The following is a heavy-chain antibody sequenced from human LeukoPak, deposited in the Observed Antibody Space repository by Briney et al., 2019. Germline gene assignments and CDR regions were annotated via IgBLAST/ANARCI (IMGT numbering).Heavy chain of an antibody. J-gene: IGHJ5*02. CDR3: AIEGGSYPEPFDP. CDR2: ISSSGSTI. CDR1: GFTFSYYW. D-gene: IGHD1-26*01. V-gene: IGHV3-11*01. Sequence: GGSLRLSCAASGFTFSYYWMHWVRQAPGKGLEWVSYISSSGSTIYYADSVKGRFTISRDNAKNSLYLQMNSLRAEDTAVYYCAIEGGSYPEPFDPWGQGTLVTVSS.